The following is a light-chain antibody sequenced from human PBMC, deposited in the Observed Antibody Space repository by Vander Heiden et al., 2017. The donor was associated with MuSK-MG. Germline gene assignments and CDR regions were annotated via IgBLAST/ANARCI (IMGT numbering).Light chain of an antibody. J-gene: IGKJ2*01. CDR2: DAS. V-gene: IGKV1-5*01. CDR3: QQYNTYLYT. Sequence: DMQMTQSPSTLSASVGDRVTITCRASQTISSWLAWYQQKPGKAPRLLIYDASTLQSGVPSRFSGSGSGTDFTLTISSLQPDDFATYYCQQYNTYLYTFGQGTKLEIK. CDR1: QTISSW.